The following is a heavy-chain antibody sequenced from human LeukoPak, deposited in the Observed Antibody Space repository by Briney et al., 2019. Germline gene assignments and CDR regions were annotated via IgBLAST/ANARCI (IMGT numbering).Heavy chain of an antibody. D-gene: IGHD3-16*01. J-gene: IGHJ4*02. Sequence: PSETLSLTCIVSGGSISSSIYYWSWIRQPPGKGLEWIGYIYYSGSTNYNPSLKSRVTISVDTSKNQFSLKLSSVTAADTAVYYCARDSLGFDYWGQGTLVTVSS. CDR2: IYYSGST. V-gene: IGHV4-61*01. CDR1: GGSISSSIYY. CDR3: ARDSLGFDY.